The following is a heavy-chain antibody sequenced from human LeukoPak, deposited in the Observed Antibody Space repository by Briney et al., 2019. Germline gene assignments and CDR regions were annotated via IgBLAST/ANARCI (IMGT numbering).Heavy chain of an antibody. J-gene: IGHJ5*02. V-gene: IGHV4-39*01. CDR1: GGSISSSSYY. Sequence: SETLSLTCTVSGGSISSSSYYWGWIRQPPGKGLEWIGSIDYSGTTYYNPSLKSRVSISVDTSKNQFSLKLSSVTAADTAVYYCARGRAYCGGDCPSWFDPWGQGTLVTVSS. CDR3: ARGRAYCGGDCPSWFDP. D-gene: IGHD2-21*02. CDR2: IDYSGTT.